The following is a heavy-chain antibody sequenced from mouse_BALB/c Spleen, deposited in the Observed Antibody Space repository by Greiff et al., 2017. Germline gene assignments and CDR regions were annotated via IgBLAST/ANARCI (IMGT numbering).Heavy chain of an antibody. CDR3: ARSGYDAFDY. J-gene: IGHJ2*01. Sequence: QVQLKQSGAELARPGASVTLSCKASGYTFTSYWMQWVKQRPGQGLEWIGAIYPGDGDTRYTQKFKGKATLTADKSSSTAYMQLSSLASEDSAVYYCARSGYDAFDYWGQGTTLTVSS. CDR2: IYPGDGDT. CDR1: GYTFTSYW. V-gene: IGHV1-87*01. D-gene: IGHD2-2*01.